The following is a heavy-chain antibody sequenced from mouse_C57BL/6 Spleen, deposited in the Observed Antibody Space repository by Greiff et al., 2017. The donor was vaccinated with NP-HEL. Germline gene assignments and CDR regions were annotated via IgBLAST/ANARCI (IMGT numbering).Heavy chain of an antibody. CDR3: ARDHLYYFDY. CDR1: GYSITSGYY. CDR2: ISYDGSN. J-gene: IGHJ2*01. V-gene: IGHV3-6*01. Sequence: EVKLQESGPGLVKPSQSLSLTCSVTGYSITSGYYWNWIRQFPGNKLEWMGYISYDGSNNYNPSLKNRISITRDTSKNQFFLKLNSVTTEDTATYYCARDHLYYFDYWGQGTTLTVSS.